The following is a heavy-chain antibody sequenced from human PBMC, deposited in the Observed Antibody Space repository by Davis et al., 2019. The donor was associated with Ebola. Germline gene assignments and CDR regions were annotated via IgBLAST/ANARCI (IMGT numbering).Heavy chain of an antibody. D-gene: IGHD2/OR15-2a*01. CDR3: ERDREYCLGDTCRHGNNWFDP. J-gene: IGHJ5*02. Sequence: PGGSLRLSCTVSTYSVNDYYWSWIRQAPGKGLEWIGFVSFTGRSSYNPSLQSRVTTSVDTSKNQVALKPTSVTAADTAVYYCERDREYCLGDTCRHGNNWFDPWGQGIPVTVSS. V-gene: IGHV4-59*02. CDR2: VSFTGRS. CDR1: TYSVNDYY.